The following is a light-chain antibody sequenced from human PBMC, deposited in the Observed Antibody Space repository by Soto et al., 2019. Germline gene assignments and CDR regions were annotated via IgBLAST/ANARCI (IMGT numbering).Light chain of an antibody. Sequence: QSVLTQPPSASGTPGQRVTISCSGSSSNIGSNYVYWYQQVPGAAPKLLIYRNNQRPSGVPDRFSGSKSGTSASLAISGLRSEDEADYYCATWDDSLSVVVFGGGTKVTVL. CDR2: RNN. CDR3: ATWDDSLSVVV. V-gene: IGLV1-47*01. CDR1: SSNIGSNY. J-gene: IGLJ2*01.